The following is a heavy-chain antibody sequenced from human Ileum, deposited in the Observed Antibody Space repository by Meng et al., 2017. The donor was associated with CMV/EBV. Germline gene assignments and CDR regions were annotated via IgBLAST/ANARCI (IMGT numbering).Heavy chain of an antibody. CDR2: ISGSGDVT. CDR3: ARGVSSPPGVDY. D-gene: IGHD6-13*01. V-gene: IGHV3-11*06. J-gene: IGHJ4*02. CDR1: GGSFSGYY. Sequence: QVKLEQWGAGLVKPSETLSLTCAVYGGSFSGYYWSWIRQPPGKGLEWVSTISGSGDVTHYVDSVKGRFTISRDNAKNTLYLQMNSLRAEDTAVYYCARGVSSPPGVDYWGQGTLVTVSS.